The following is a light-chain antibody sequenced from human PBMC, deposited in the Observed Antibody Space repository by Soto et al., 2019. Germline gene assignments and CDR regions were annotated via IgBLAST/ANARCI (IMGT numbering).Light chain of an antibody. Sequence: EIVLTQSPATLSLSPVERATLSCRASPSVPNYLAWYQQKPGQAPRLLIYGAFNRATGIPARFSGSGSGADFTLTISSLEPEDFAVYYCQQRNIWPPVTFGQGTRLEIK. CDR2: GAF. CDR1: PSVPNY. CDR3: QQRNIWPPVT. V-gene: IGKV3-11*01. J-gene: IGKJ5*01.